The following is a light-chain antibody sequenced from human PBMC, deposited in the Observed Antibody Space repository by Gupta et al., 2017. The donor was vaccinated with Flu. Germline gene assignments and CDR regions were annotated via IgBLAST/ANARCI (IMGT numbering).Light chain of an antibody. CDR2: AIS. V-gene: IGKV1-27*01. CDR1: QCISTY. CDR3: QNYNGAPFT. J-gene: IGKJ3*01. Sequence: DIQMTQSPSSLSASVGDRVTISCRASQCISTYLAWYQQKPGKVPRLLISAISTLQTGVPSRFSGSGSGTEFTLTITSLQPEDVATYYCQNYNGAPFTFGPGTKVDIK.